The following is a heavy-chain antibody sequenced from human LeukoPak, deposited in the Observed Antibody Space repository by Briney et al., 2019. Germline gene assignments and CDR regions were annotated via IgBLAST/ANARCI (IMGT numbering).Heavy chain of an antibody. Sequence: SQTLSLTCAISGDSVSSNSAAWNWIRQSPSRGPEWLGRTYYRSKWYNDYAVSVKSRITINPDTSKNQFSLQLNSVTPEDTAVYYCASAAIIAAAGSFDYWGQGTLVTVSS. J-gene: IGHJ4*02. V-gene: IGHV6-1*01. CDR3: ASAAIIAAAGSFDY. CDR1: GDSVSSNSAA. CDR2: TYYRSKWYN. D-gene: IGHD6-13*01.